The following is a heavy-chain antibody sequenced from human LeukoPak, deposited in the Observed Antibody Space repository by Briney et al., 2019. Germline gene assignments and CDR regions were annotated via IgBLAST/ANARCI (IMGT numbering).Heavy chain of an antibody. J-gene: IGHJ4*02. CDR2: ISGSGGST. CDR3: AKPYFGDPNWGNYFDY. CDR1: GFTFSSYA. Sequence: PGGSLRLSCAASGFTFSSYAMSWVRQAPGKGLEWVSAISGSGGSTYYADSVKGRFTISRDNSKNTLYLQMNSLRAEDTALYYCAKPYFGDPNWGNYFDYWGQGTLVTVSS. D-gene: IGHD3-10*01. V-gene: IGHV3-23*01.